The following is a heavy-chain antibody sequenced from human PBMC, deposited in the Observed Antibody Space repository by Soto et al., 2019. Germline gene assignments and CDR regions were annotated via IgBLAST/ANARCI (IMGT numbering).Heavy chain of an antibody. CDR1: GFTFSSYA. V-gene: IGHV3-23*01. CDR2: ISGSGGST. J-gene: IGHJ4*02. CDR3: AKEPRVVVAATPYDY. D-gene: IGHD2-15*01. Sequence: EVQLLESGGGLVQPGGSLRLSCAASGFTFSSYAMSWVRQAPGKGLEWVSAISGSGGSTYYADSVKGRFTISRDNSKNTLYLQRTRLRAEDTAVYYCAKEPRVVVAATPYDYWGQGTLVTVSS.